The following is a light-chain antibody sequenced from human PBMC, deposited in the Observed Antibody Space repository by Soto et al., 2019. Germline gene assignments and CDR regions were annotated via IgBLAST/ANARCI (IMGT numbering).Light chain of an antibody. J-gene: IGLJ1*01. CDR1: SSDVGGYNY. V-gene: IGLV2-14*01. CDR2: EVS. CDR3: SSYTSSITRYV. Sequence: QSALTQPASVSGSPGQSITISCTGTSSDVGGYNYVSWYQQHPGKAPKLMIYEVSNRPSGVSPRFSGSKSGNTASLTISGLQAEDEDDYYCSSYTSSITRYVFGAGTKLTVL.